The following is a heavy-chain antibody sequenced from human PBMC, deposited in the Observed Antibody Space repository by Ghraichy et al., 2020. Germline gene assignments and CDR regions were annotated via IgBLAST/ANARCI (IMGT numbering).Heavy chain of an antibody. J-gene: IGHJ4*02. D-gene: IGHD4-17*01. V-gene: IGHV3-64D*09. CDR3: VTPHDYGAEGRNY. CDR2: TSSNGGST. Sequence: GGSLRLSCSASGFTFSSYAMHWVRQAPGKGLEYVSATSSNGGSTYYADSVKGRFTISRDNSKNTLYLQMSSLRAEDTAVYYCVTPHDYGAEGRNYWGQGTLVTVSS. CDR1: GFTFSSYA.